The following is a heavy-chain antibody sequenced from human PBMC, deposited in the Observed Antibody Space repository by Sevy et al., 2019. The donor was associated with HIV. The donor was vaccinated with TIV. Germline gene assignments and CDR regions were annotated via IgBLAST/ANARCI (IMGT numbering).Heavy chain of an antibody. CDR3: ASGKVAANYNWFDP. V-gene: IGHV4-4*07. D-gene: IGHD2-15*01. CDR2: IYTSGST. CDR1: GGSISSYY. Sequence: SETLSLTCTVSGGSISSYYWSWIRQPAGKGLEWIGRIYTSGSTNYNPSLKSRVTMSVDTSKNQFSLKLSSVTAADTAVYYCASGKVAANYNWFDPWGQGTLVTISS. J-gene: IGHJ5*02.